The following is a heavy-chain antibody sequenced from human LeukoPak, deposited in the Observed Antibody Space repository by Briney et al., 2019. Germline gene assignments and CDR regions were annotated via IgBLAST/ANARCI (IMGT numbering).Heavy chain of an antibody. Sequence: SETLSLTCTVSGDSVNSESHFWGWIRQPPGKGLECIGSIYYSGSTYDNPSLKSRVTISVDTSKNQFSLKLSSVTAADTAVYYCARVGDYYDSSGYFRVFDYWGQGTLVTVSS. V-gene: IGHV4-39*07. J-gene: IGHJ4*02. CDR3: ARVGDYYDSSGYFRVFDY. CDR1: GDSVNSESHF. D-gene: IGHD3-22*01. CDR2: IYYSGST.